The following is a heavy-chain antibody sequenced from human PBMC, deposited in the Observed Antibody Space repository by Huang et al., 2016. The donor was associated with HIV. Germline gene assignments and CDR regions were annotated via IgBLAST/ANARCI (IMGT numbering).Heavy chain of an antibody. J-gene: IGHJ4*02. Sequence: QVHLVQSGPEVKKPGASVKVSCKASVYTFTSFGISWVRQAPGTGLELMGSIRAHKGDTNYAQKFRVRGTRTTDTSTRTAHMELRSLRSDDSAVYYCVVDDTSGYFSSDYWGQGTLVTVSS. D-gene: IGHD3-22*01. CDR1: VYTFTSFG. CDR2: IRAHKGDT. CDR3: VVDDTSGYFSSDY. V-gene: IGHV1-18*04.